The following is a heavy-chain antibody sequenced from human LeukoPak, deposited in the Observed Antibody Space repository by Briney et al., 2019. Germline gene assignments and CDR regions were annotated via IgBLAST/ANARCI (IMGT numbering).Heavy chain of an antibody. V-gene: IGHV4-38-2*02. CDR1: GYTISSGYY. D-gene: IGHD1-26*01. J-gene: IGHJ4*02. CDR3: ARGVSVVGAAY. Sequence: SETQSLTCTVSGYTISSGYYWGWIRQPPGKGLEWLERIYHSGSTYYNPSLKSRVTISVDTSKNQFSLKLSSVTAADTAVYYCARGVSVVGAAYWGQGTLVTVSS. CDR2: IYHSGST.